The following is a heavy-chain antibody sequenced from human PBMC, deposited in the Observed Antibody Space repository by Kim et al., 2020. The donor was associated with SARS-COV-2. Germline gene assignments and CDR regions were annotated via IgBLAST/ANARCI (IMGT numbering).Heavy chain of an antibody. D-gene: IGHD3-9*01. V-gene: IGHV3-53*01. Sequence: GGSLRLSCAASGFTVSSNYMSWVRQAPGKGLEWVSVIYSGGSTYYADSVKGRFTISRDNSKNTLYLQMNSLRAEDTAVYYCASSPRGYYDILTGYYTTGAIDYWGQGTLVPVSS. CDR3: ASSPRGYYDILTGYYTTGAIDY. CDR1: GFTVSSNY. CDR2: IYSGGST. J-gene: IGHJ4*02.